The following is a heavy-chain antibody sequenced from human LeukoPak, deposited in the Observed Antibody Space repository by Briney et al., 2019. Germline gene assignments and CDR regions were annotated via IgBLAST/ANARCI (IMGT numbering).Heavy chain of an antibody. D-gene: IGHD3-10*01. J-gene: IGHJ6*03. Sequence: PSETLSLTCTVSGGPLCSFYCSWIRQPAGEGLEWVGGIYTCGSTNYNPSLKSRVTMSVDTSKNQFSLKLSSVTAADTAVYYCANHANYYGSGSYYNLSPLYYYYMDVWGKGTTVTVSS. V-gene: IGHV4-4*07. CDR2: IYTCGST. CDR3: ANHANYYGSGSYYNLSPLYYYYMDV. CDR1: GGPLCSFY.